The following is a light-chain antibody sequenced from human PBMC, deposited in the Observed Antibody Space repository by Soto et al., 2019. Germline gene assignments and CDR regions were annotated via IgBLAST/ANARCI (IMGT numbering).Light chain of an antibody. V-gene: IGLV2-8*01. CDR2: EAT. Sequence: QSALTQPPSASGSLGQSVTISCTGTSSDVGGYNYVSWHQQHPGKAPKPMIYEATKRPSGVPDRFSGSKSGNTASLTVSGLQAEDEADYYCSSFAGGGNPVLFGGGTKLTVL. J-gene: IGLJ2*01. CDR1: SSDVGGYNY. CDR3: SSFAGGGNPVL.